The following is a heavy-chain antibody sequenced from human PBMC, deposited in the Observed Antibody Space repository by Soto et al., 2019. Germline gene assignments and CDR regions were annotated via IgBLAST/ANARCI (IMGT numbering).Heavy chain of an antibody. V-gene: IGHV1-69*01. D-gene: IGHD3-22*01. CDR3: ARDLGASFYYDSDGPLNPFDI. CDR1: GGDFSSYS. Sequence: QVQLVQSGAEVKKPGSSVKVSCKPSGGDFSSYSMNWVRQAPGQGPEWMGGIITMFGTPNYAPRFQGRVTIAADESTTTVYMELSGLTSEDTAVYYCARDLGASFYYDSDGPLNPFDIWGQGTMVTVSS. J-gene: IGHJ3*02. CDR2: IITMFGTP.